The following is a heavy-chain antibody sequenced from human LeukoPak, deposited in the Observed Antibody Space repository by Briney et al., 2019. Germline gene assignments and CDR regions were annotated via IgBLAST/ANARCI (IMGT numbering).Heavy chain of an antibody. CDR2: TGGSGTNT. Sequence: GVLRLSCAASGFTFDSYAMSWVRQAPGKGLEWVSATGGSGTNTYYADSVKGRFTISRDNSKNTVHLQMNSLRAEDTAVYYCAVIGSYGYWGQGTLVTVSS. D-gene: IGHD2-8*01. V-gene: IGHV3-23*01. J-gene: IGHJ4*02. CDR3: AVIGSYGY. CDR1: GFTFDSYA.